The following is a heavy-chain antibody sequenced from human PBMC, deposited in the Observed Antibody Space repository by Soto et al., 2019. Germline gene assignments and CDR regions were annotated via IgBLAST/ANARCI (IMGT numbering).Heavy chain of an antibody. D-gene: IGHD2-8*01. Sequence: GAXVKVSCKASGYTFTSYYMHWVRQAPGQGLEWMGIINPSGGSTSYAQKFQGRVTMTRDTSTSTVYMELSSLRSDDTAVYYCAISMLCYFDYWGQGTLVTVSS. CDR3: AISMLCYFDY. J-gene: IGHJ4*03. V-gene: IGHV1-46*01. CDR1: GYTFTSYY. CDR2: INPSGGST.